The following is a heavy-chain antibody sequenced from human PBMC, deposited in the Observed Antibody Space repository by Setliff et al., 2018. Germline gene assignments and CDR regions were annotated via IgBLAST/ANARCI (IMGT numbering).Heavy chain of an antibody. D-gene: IGHD6-19*01. V-gene: IGHV3-21*01. Sequence: PGGSLRLSCAASGFTFSTYSLIWVRQAPGTGLEWVSSISPSSSHIYYADSAEGRFTISRDNAKNSLHLQMNSLRTEDTAVYYCARSAVAVPGQFYFDNWGQGTQVTVSS. CDR2: ISPSSSHI. CDR3: ARSAVAVPGQFYFDN. CDR1: GFTFSTYS. J-gene: IGHJ4*02.